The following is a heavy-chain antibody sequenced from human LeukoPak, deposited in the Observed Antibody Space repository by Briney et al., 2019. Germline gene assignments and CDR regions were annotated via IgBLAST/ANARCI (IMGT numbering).Heavy chain of an antibody. J-gene: IGHJ3*02. CDR3: ASYCSSTSCYRGGAFDI. V-gene: IGHV3-53*01. CDR2: IYSGGST. D-gene: IGHD2-2*01. CDR1: GFTVSSNY. Sequence: PGGSLRLSCAASGFTVSSNYMSWVRQAPGKGLEWVSVIYSGGSTYYADSVKGRFTISRDDSKNTLYLQMNSLRAEDTAVYYCASYCSSTSCYRGGAFDIWGQGTMVTVSS.